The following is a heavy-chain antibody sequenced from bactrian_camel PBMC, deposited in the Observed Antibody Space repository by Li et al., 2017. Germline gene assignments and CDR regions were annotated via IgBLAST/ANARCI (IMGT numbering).Heavy chain of an antibody. D-gene: IGHD6*01. J-gene: IGHJ4*01. CDR3: AADGSRLPPSQLLLSKKYTY. V-gene: IGHV3S53*01. CDR1: GNTIGWQFHC. Sequence: HVQLVESGGGSVQAGGSRRLSCVATGNTIGWQFHCMAWFRQAPGKAREGVAAYCAITNTRYADSVKGRFTISQDNAKNTVYLQMNSLKPEDTAMYYCAADGSRLPPSQLLLSKKYTYWGQGTQVTVS. CDR2: YCAITNT.